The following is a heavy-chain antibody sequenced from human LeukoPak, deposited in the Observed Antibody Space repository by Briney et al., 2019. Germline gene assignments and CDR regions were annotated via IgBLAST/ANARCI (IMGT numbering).Heavy chain of an antibody. CDR2: MNPNSGNT. Sequence: ASVKVSCKASGYTFTSYDINWVRQATGQGLEWMGWMNPNSGNTGYAQKFQGRVTMTRNTSISTACMELSSLRSEDTAVYYCARGDRAKAARQFDPWGQGTLVTVSS. D-gene: IGHD6-6*01. J-gene: IGHJ5*02. CDR1: GYTFTSYD. CDR3: ARGDRAKAARQFDP. V-gene: IGHV1-8*01.